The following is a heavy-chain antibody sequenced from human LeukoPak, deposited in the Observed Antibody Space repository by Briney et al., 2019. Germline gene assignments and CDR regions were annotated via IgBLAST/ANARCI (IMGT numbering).Heavy chain of an antibody. CDR3: ARASGSYPYEFDY. V-gene: IGHV4-59*01. J-gene: IGHJ4*02. CDR2: IYYSGST. D-gene: IGHD1-26*01. Sequence: PSETLSLTCTVSGGSISSYYWSWIRQPPGKGLEWIGYIYYSGSTNYNPSLKSRVTISVDTSKNQFSLKLTSVTAADTAVYYCARASGSYPYEFDYWGQGTLVTVSS. CDR1: GGSISSYY.